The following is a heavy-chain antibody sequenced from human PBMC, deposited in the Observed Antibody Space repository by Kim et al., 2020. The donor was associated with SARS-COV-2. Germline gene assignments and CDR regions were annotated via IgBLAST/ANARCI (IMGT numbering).Heavy chain of an antibody. V-gene: IGHV1-8*01. CDR2: MKPNSGNT. CDR3: ARAVWFRELLPRYYFDY. D-gene: IGHD3-10*01. Sequence: ASVKVSCKASGYTFTSYDINWVRQATGQGLEWMGWMKPNSGNTGYAQKFQGRVTMTRNTSISTAYMELSSLRSEDTAVYYCARAVWFRELLPRYYFDYWGQGTLVTVSS. CDR1: GYTFTSYD. J-gene: IGHJ4*02.